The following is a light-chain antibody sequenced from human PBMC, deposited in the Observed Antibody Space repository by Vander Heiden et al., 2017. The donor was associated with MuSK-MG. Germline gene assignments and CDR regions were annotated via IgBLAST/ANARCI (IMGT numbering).Light chain of an antibody. CDR3: QQRNNGPPEVT. CDR1: QSVSIY. Sequence: EIVLTQSPATLSLSPGDRATLSCRASQSVSIYLAWYQQKPGQAPRLLIYNASKRATGIPARFSGSGSGTDFTLTIGSLEPEDFAFYYCQQRNNGPPEVTFGQGTRLEIK. CDR2: NAS. V-gene: IGKV3-11*01. J-gene: IGKJ5*01.